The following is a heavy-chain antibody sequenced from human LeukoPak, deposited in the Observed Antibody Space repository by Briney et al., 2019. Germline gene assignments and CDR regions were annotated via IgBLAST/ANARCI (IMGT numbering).Heavy chain of an antibody. V-gene: IGHV4-34*01. J-gene: IGHJ5*02. CDR1: GGSIRGYY. Sequence: SETLSLTCAVSGGSIRGYYLSWVRQSPGKGLEWIGDINQNAGTDYNPSLKSRVTMSIGSSKNQMSLNVTAATAADTAIYYCAGGRPRLSWLDPGGQGTLVTVSS. CDR2: INQNAGT. D-gene: IGHD6-6*01. CDR3: AGGRPRLSWLDP.